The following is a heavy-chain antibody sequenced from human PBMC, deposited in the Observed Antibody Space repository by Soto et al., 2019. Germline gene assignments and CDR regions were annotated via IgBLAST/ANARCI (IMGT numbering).Heavy chain of an antibody. V-gene: IGHV4-31*03. CDR2: IYYSGST. J-gene: IGHJ3*02. D-gene: IGHD4-17*01. Sequence: PSDTLSLTCTVSGGSISSGGYYWSWIRQHPGKGLEWIGYIYYSGSTYYNPSLKSRVTISVDTSKNQFSLKLSSVTAADTAVYYCARGRTVTRNDAFDIWGQGTMVTVSS. CDR1: GGSISSGGYY. CDR3: ARGRTVTRNDAFDI.